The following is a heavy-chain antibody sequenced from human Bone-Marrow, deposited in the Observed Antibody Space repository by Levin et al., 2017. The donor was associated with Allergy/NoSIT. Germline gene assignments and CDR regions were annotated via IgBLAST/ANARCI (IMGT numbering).Heavy chain of an antibody. J-gene: IGHJ5*02. CDR2: MHTSQGP. D-gene: IGHD2-21*01. CDR1: AGSIGDFY. Sequence: SETLSLTCSVSAGSIGDFYWTWVRQTAGTGLEWIGRMHTSQGPIYNPSLRSRLSMSLDASNNEFSLNLRSVTVADTAHYYCARSDPRSPFKAFDLWGQGILVTVSS. CDR3: ARSDPRSPFKAFDL. V-gene: IGHV4-4*07.